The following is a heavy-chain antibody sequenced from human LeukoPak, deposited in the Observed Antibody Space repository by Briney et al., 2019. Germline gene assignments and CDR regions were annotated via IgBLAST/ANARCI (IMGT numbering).Heavy chain of an antibody. CDR1: GFTFSSHA. Sequence: GRSLRLSCAASGFTFSSHAMHWVRQAPGKGLEWVAVISYDGGNKYYADSVKGRFTISRDNSKNTLYLQMDSLRAEDTAVYYCAARGGGDYYGMDVWGQGTTVTVSS. CDR3: AARGGGDYYGMDV. V-gene: IGHV3-30*04. CDR2: ISYDGGNK. J-gene: IGHJ6*02. D-gene: IGHD3-16*01.